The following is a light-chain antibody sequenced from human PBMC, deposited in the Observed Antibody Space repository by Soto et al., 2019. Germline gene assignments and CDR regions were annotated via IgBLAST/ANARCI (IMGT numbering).Light chain of an antibody. CDR3: SAWDGSLSGRV. CDR2: SDT. Sequence: QSVLTQSPSASGTPGQRVTISCSGSSSNIGRNYVYWYRQLPGTAPKLLIYSDTQRPSGVPDRFSGSKSGTSASLAISGLRSDDEADYYCSAWDGSLSGRVFGGGTKLTFL. CDR1: SSNIGRNY. V-gene: IGLV1-47*02. J-gene: IGLJ2*01.